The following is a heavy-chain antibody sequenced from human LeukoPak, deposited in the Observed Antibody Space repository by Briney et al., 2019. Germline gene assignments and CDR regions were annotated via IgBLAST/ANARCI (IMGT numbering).Heavy chain of an antibody. Sequence: GGSLRLSCAASGFTFSNYEMNWVRQAPGKGLEWVSYISSSGNTIYYADSVKGRFTISRDSARNSLYLQMNNLGPDDTAVYYCAKVSYSDSSGFDFWGQGTLVAVSS. V-gene: IGHV3-48*03. CDR1: GFTFSNYE. J-gene: IGHJ4*02. D-gene: IGHD3-22*01. CDR3: AKVSYSDSSGFDF. CDR2: ISSSGNTI.